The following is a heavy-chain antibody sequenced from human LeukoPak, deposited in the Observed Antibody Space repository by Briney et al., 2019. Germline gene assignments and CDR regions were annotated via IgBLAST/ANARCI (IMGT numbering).Heavy chain of an antibody. V-gene: IGHV4-39*01. CDR1: GGSISNSSYY. CDR3: ARHGRGLTRYYYYYGMDV. Sequence: SETLSLTCTVSGGSISNSSYYWGWIRQPPGKGLEWIGSMYYSGSTYYNPSLKSRVTISVDTSKNQFSLKLSSVTAAGTAVYYCARHGRGLTRYYYYYGMDVWGQGTTVTVSS. CDR2: MYYSGST. J-gene: IGHJ6*02. D-gene: IGHD3-10*01.